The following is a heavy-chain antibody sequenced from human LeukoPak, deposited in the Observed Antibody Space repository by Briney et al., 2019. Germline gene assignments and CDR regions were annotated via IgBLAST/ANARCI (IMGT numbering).Heavy chain of an antibody. Sequence: GGSLRLSCAASGFTFNNYAMYWVRQAPGKGLEWVAGIFGSGGSAHYADSVKGRFTIFRDNSKNTVYLQMNSLRAEDTAVYYCAREPYYYDSSGYLFDYWGQGTLVTVSS. CDR3: AREPYYYDSSGYLFDY. CDR1: GFTFNNYA. V-gene: IGHV3-23*01. J-gene: IGHJ4*02. CDR2: IFGSGGSA. D-gene: IGHD3-22*01.